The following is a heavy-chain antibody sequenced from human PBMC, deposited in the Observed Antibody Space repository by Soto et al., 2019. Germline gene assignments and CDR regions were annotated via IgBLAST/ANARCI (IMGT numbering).Heavy chain of an antibody. CDR1: GYSFAGYW. CDR2: IYPLDSQT. Sequence: GESLKISCKGSGYSFAGYWLTWVRQKPGKGLEWLGVIYPLDSQTKYSPSFEGQVTMSVDKSVNTASLLLNSLKASDTAIYFCARVIVPQVATRGGMDVWGQGTTVTVSS. V-gene: IGHV5-51*01. J-gene: IGHJ6*02. CDR3: ARVIVPQVATRGGMDV. D-gene: IGHD2-21*01.